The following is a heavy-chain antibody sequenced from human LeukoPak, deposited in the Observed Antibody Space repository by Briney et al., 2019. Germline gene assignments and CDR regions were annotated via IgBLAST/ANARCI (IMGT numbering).Heavy chain of an antibody. CDR1: GYTFTGYY. CDR3: ARDFNFLSSMNYGSGSYDY. CDR2: INPNSGGT. Sequence: ASVKVSCKASGYTFTGYYMHWVRQAPGQGREWMGWINPNSGGTNYAQKFQGRVTMTRDTSISTAYMGLSRLRSDDTAVYYCARDFNFLSSMNYGSGSYDYWGQGTLVTVSS. V-gene: IGHV1-2*02. J-gene: IGHJ4*02. D-gene: IGHD3-10*01.